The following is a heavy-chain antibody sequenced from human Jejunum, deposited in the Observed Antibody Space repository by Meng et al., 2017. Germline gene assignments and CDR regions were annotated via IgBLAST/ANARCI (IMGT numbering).Heavy chain of an antibody. CDR1: GGSFSAYY. J-gene: IGHJ4*02. V-gene: IGHV4-34*01. CDR3: ARGDPLIVVRGSSLDY. CDR2: INHNGDT. D-gene: IGHD2/OR15-2a*01. Sequence: QVQLQQWGAGLLKPSETLSLTCAVYGGSFSAYYWSWIRQPPGKGLEWIGEINHNGDTNYNPSLKSRVTISVDTSKKQFSLNLTSLTAADTAMYYCARGDPLIVVRGSSLDYWGQGTLVTVSS.